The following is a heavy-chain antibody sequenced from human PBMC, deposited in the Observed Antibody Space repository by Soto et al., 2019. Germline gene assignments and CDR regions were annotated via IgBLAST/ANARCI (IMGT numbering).Heavy chain of an antibody. V-gene: IGHV1-69*01. CDR1: GGRYSVYG. CDR2: IIPKFGTT. D-gene: IGHD4-17*01. CDR3: ARELDPYYGGNSLSLDY. J-gene: IGHJ4*02. Sequence: GGRYSVYGGSRRSMDTEQGLEWMGGIIPKFGTTNYAQKFRGRVTITADESTNTAYMELNYLRSEDTAVYFCARELDPYYGGNSLSLDYWGQGTLVTVSS.